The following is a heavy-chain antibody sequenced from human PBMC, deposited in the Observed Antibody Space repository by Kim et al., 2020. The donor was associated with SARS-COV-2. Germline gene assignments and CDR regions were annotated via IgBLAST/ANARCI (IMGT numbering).Heavy chain of an antibody. CDR3: ATASGLDAAMEDY. Sequence: YAQKCQGRVTMTEDTSTDTAYMELSSLRSEDTAVYYCATASGLDAAMEDYWGQGTLVTVSS. V-gene: IGHV1-24*01. D-gene: IGHD2-15*01. J-gene: IGHJ4*02.